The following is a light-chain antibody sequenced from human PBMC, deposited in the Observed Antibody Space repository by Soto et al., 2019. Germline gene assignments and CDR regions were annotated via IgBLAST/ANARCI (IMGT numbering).Light chain of an antibody. Sequence: QAVVTQEPSLTVSPGGTVTLTCASSTGAVTSGHYPYWFQQKPGQAPRTLIYDTSTKHSWTPARFSGSLLGGKPALTLSGAQPEDEAEYFCLLSYGGARRVFGGGTKLTVL. J-gene: IGLJ2*01. CDR1: TGAVTSGHY. V-gene: IGLV7-46*01. CDR3: LLSYGGARRV. CDR2: DTS.